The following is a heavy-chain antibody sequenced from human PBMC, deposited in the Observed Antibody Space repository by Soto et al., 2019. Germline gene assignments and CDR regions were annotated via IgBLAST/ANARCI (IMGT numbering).Heavy chain of an antibody. J-gene: IGHJ4*02. CDR2: IYHSGST. Sequence: TSETLSLTCAVSGGSISSGGYSWSWIRQPPGKGLEWIGYIYHSGSTYYNPSLKSRVTISVDRSKNQFSLKLSSVTAADTAVYYCARGVAARFDYWGQGTLVTVSS. D-gene: IGHD6-6*01. CDR3: ARGVAARFDY. V-gene: IGHV4-30-2*01. CDR1: GGSISSGGYS.